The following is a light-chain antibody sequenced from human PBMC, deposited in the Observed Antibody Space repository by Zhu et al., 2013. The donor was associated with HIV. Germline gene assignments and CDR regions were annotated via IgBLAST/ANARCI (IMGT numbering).Light chain of an antibody. Sequence: EIVLTQSPGTLSLSPGERATLSCRASQSISSSYLVWFQQKPGQAPRLLIYGASTRATGIADRFSGSGSGTDFTLSISRLEPEDFAVYYCHQYGSSPLTFGGGTTVGIK. CDR2: GAS. J-gene: IGKJ4*01. CDR3: HQYGSSPLT. CDR1: QSISSSY. V-gene: IGKV3-20*01.